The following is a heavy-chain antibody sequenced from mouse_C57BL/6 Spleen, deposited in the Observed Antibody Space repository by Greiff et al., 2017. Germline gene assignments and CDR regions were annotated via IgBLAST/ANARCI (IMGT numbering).Heavy chain of an antibody. CDR3: ARWGYYGSSWGYFDY. V-gene: IGHV1-80*01. CDR2: IYTGDGDT. J-gene: IGHJ2*01. D-gene: IGHD1-1*01. CDR1: GYAFSSYW. Sequence: QVQLKESGAELVKPGASVKISCKASGYAFSSYWMNWVKQRPGTGLEWIGQIYTGDGDTNFNGKFKGKATLTADKSSSTAYMQLSSLTSEDSAVYFCARWGYYGSSWGYFDYWGQGTPLTVSS.